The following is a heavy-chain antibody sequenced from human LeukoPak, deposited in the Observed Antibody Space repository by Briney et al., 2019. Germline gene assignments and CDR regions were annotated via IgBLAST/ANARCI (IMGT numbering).Heavy chain of an antibody. Sequence: SEILSLTCTVSGGSISSYYWSWIRQPPGKGLEWIGYIYYSGSTNYNPSLKSRVTISVDTSKNQFSLKLSSVTAADTAVYYCARAYDILTGGAIDYWGQGTLVTVSS. J-gene: IGHJ4*02. V-gene: IGHV4-59*01. CDR1: GGSISSYY. CDR3: ARAYDILTGGAIDY. D-gene: IGHD3-9*01. CDR2: IYYSGST.